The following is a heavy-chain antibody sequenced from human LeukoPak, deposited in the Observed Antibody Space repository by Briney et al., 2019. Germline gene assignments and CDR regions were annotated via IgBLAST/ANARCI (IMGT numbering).Heavy chain of an antibody. CDR3: AKDATRGKTTVTTVLGY. Sequence: PGGSLRLSCAASGFTFSSYGMHWVRQAPGKGLEWVAFIRYDGSNKYYADSVKGRFTISRDNSKNTLYLQMNSLRAEDTAVYYCAKDATRGKTTVTTVLGYWDQGTLVTVSS. CDR1: GFTFSSYG. CDR2: IRYDGSNK. D-gene: IGHD4-17*01. J-gene: IGHJ4*02. V-gene: IGHV3-30*02.